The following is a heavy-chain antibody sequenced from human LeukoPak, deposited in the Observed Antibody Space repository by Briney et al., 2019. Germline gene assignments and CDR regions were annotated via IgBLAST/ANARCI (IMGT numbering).Heavy chain of an antibody. D-gene: IGHD4-17*01. CDR2: VNGDGSII. J-gene: IGHJ3*02. CDR3: ARDLGTATLTSKAAFDI. V-gene: IGHV3-74*01. CDR1: GFTFSSYW. Sequence: GGSLRLSCAASGFTFSSYWMHWVRQPPGKGLVWVSRVNGDGSIIGYADSVKGRFTISRDNAKNTLYLQMISLRAEDTAVYYCARDLGTATLTSKAAFDIWGQGTMVTVSS.